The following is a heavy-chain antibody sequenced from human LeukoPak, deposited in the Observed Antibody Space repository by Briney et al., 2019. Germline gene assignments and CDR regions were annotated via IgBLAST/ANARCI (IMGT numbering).Heavy chain of an antibody. CDR2: IYHGGST. Sequence: SETLSLTCTVSGYSISSGYYWGWIRQSPGKGLEWIGSIYHGGSTYYNPSLKSRVTISVDTSKNQFSLKLSSVTAADTAVYYCARGVARSSKFHFSYYFDYWGQGTLVTVSS. CDR1: GYSISSGYY. V-gene: IGHV4-38-2*02. CDR3: ARGVARSSKFHFSYYFDY. J-gene: IGHJ4*02. D-gene: IGHD6-6*01.